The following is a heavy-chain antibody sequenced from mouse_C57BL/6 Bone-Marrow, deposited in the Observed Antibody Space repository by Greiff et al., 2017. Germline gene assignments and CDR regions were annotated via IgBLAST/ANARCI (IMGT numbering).Heavy chain of an antibody. J-gene: IGHJ4*01. Sequence: VMLVESGPGLVAPSQSLSITCTVSGFSLTSYGVDWVRQSPGKGLEWLGVIWGVGSTNYNSALKSRLSISKDNSKSQVFLQMNSLQTDDTAMYYCGRIYYDYGDAMDDWGQGTSVTVSS. CDR3: GRIYYDYGDAMDD. CDR2: IWGVGST. D-gene: IGHD2-4*01. CDR1: GFSLTSYG. V-gene: IGHV2-6*01.